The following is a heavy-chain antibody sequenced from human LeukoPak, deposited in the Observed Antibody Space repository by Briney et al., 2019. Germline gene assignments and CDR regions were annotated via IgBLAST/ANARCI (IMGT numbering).Heavy chain of an antibody. CDR2: INWNGDST. CDR1: GFSFNDYG. Sequence: GGSLRLSCAASGFSFNDYGLTWVRQAPGKGLEWVSGINWNGDSTDYADSVKGRFTISRDNAKNSLYLQMNSLRAEDTALYYCATDLRVVITCYFYSWGQGTLVTVSS. V-gene: IGHV3-20*04. CDR3: ATDLRVVITCYFYS. J-gene: IGHJ4*02. D-gene: IGHD3-22*01.